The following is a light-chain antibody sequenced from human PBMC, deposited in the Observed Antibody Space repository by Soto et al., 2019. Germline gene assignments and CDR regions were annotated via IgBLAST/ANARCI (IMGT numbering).Light chain of an antibody. J-gene: IGKJ1*01. CDR1: QSVGSKY. Sequence: EIVLTQSPDSLSFSPGERATISCRASQSVGSKYLVWYQQKPGQAPRLLIYGTSTRVPGIPDRFSGSGSGTDFTLTISRLEFEDFALYYCQQFDIPPRTFGQGTRVEIK. CDR2: GTS. V-gene: IGKV3-20*01. CDR3: QQFDIPPRT.